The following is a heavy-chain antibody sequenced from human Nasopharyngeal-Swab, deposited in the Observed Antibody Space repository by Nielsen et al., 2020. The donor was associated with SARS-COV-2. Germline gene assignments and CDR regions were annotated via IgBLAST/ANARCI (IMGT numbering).Heavy chain of an antibody. Sequence: SETLSLTCTVSGGSISSGSYYWSWIRQPAGKGLEWIGRIYTSGSTNYNPSLKSRVTISVDPSKNQFSLKLSSVTAADTAVYYCAREVSTGTTGGGTNYYYYYYMDVWGKGTTVTVSS. CDR1: GGSISSGSYY. V-gene: IGHV4-61*02. CDR3: AREVSTGTTGGGTNYYYYYYMDV. J-gene: IGHJ6*03. CDR2: IYTSGST. D-gene: IGHD1-1*01.